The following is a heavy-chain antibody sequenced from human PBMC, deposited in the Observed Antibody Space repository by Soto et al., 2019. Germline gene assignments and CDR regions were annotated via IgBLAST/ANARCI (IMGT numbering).Heavy chain of an antibody. V-gene: IGHV4-31*03. J-gene: IGHJ4*02. Sequence: QVQLQESGPGLVKPSQTLSLTCTVSGGSISSGGYYWSWIRQHPGKGLEWIGYIYYSGSTYYNPSLKSRVTISVDTSKNQFSLKLSSVTAADTAVYYCASLNRWYSSGWFSFDYWGQGTLVTVSS. D-gene: IGHD6-19*01. CDR2: IYYSGST. CDR1: GGSISSGGYY. CDR3: ASLNRWYSSGWFSFDY.